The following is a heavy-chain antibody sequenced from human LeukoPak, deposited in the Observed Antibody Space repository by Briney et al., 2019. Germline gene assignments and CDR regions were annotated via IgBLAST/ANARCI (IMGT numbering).Heavy chain of an antibody. J-gene: IGHJ4*02. Sequence: PGGSLRLSCAASGFTFSSYGMHWVRQAPGKGLEWVAFIRYDGSNKYYADSVKGRFTISRDNSKNTLYLQMNSLRAEDTAVYYCAKGAPDYDSTSVQFDYWGQGTLVTVSS. D-gene: IGHD3-22*01. CDR2: IRYDGSNK. CDR1: GFTFSSYG. CDR3: AKGAPDYDSTSVQFDY. V-gene: IGHV3-30*02.